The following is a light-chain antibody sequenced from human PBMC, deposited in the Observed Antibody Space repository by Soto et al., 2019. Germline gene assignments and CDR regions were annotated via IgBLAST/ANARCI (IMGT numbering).Light chain of an antibody. CDR2: SAS. J-gene: IGKJ4*01. CDR1: QSISNY. V-gene: IGKV1-9*01. Sequence: DIQMTQSPSTLSASVGDRVTITCRASQSISNYLAWYQQKPGKAPDLLIYSASTLQSGVPSRFSGSGSETEFSLTIRALQPEDFATYYCQQLSRYPLTFGGGTKVDIK. CDR3: QQLSRYPLT.